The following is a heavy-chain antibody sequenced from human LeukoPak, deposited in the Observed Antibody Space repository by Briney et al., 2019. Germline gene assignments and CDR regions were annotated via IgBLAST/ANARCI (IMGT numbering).Heavy chain of an antibody. J-gene: IGHJ4*02. Sequence: SGPALVKPTQTLTLTCTFSGFSLSTSGVCVTWIRHPPGKALEWLARIDWDDDKYYSTSVKTRLTISKDTSKNQVVLTMTNMDPVDTATYYCARNYGGSFYFDYWGQGTLVTVSS. D-gene: IGHD1-26*01. V-gene: IGHV2-70*11. CDR1: GFSLSTSGVC. CDR2: IDWDDDK. CDR3: ARNYGGSFYFDY.